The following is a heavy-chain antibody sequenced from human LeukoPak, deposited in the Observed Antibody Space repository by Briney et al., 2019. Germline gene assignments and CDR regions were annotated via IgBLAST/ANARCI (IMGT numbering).Heavy chain of an antibody. Sequence: SETLSLTCAVYGGSFSDYYWSWIRQPPGKGLEWIGEINHSGSTNYNPSLKRRVTQSLDTSKNQFYLTLSSVSPRDTAVYFCVREDYDRVRRPNYFDYWGQGTLVTVSS. CDR2: INHSGST. V-gene: IGHV4-34*01. CDR3: VREDYDRVRRPNYFDY. CDR1: GGSFSDYY. D-gene: IGHD3-22*01. J-gene: IGHJ4*02.